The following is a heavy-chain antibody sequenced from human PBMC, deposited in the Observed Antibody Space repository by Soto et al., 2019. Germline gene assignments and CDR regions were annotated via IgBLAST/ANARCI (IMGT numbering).Heavy chain of an antibody. D-gene: IGHD3-16*02. CDR1: GFTFSSYA. J-gene: IGHJ3*02. CDR3: AKLAFRKDLGELSPGGAFDI. Sequence: GGSLRLSCAASGFTFSSYAMSWVRQAPGKGLEWVSAISGSGGSTYYADSVKGRFTISRDNSKNTLYLQMNSLRAEDTAVYYCAKLAFRKDLGELSPGGAFDIWGQGTMVTVSS. CDR2: ISGSGGST. V-gene: IGHV3-23*01.